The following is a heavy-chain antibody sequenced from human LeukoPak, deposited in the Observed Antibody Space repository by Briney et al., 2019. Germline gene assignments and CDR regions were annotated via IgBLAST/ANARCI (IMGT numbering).Heavy chain of an antibody. J-gene: IGHJ4*02. Sequence: ASVKVSCKASGGTFSSYAISWVRQAPGQGLEWMGGIIPIFGTANYAQKFQGRVTITTDESTSTAYTELSSLRSEDTAVYYCARHYSFGYYFDYWGQGTLVTVSS. V-gene: IGHV1-69*05. D-gene: IGHD3-16*01. CDR1: GGTFSSYA. CDR2: IIPIFGTA. CDR3: ARHYSFGYYFDY.